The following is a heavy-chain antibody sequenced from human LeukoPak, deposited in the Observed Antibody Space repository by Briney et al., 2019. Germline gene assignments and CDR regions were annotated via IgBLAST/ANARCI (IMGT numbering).Heavy chain of an antibody. CDR1: GYTFTGYY. CDR2: INPNSGGT. V-gene: IGHV1-2*02. CDR3: AREDCSSTSCHGGFDY. Sequence: ASVKVSCKASGYTFTGYYMHWVRQAPGQRLEWMGWINPNSGGTNYAQKFQGRVTMTRDTSISTAYMELSRLRSDDTAVYYCAREDCSSTSCHGGFDYWGQGTLVTVSS. D-gene: IGHD2-2*01. J-gene: IGHJ4*02.